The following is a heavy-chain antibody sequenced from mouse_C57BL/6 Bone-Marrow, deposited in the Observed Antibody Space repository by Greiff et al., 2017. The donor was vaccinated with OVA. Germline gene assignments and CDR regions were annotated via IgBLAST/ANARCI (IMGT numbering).Heavy chain of an antibody. CDR1: GFTSVIST. CDR2: SRNKANDYTT. CDR3: ARDYYGSSYWYFDV. Sequence: DVQLVESGGGLVQPGGSLRLSCATSGFTSVISTWSGSQPPGKRLEWIAASRNKANDYTTEYSASVKGRFIVSRDTSQSILYLQMNALRAEDTAIYYCARDYYGSSYWYFDVWGAGTTVTVSS. V-gene: IGHV7-1*02. D-gene: IGHD1-1*01. J-gene: IGHJ1*01.